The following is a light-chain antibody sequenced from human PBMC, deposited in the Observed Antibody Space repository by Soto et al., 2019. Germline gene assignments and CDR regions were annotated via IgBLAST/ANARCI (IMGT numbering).Light chain of an antibody. Sequence: EIVMTQSPATLSVSPGERATLSCRASQSFDSNLAWYQQKPGQAPRLLIFGASTRASGVPARFSGSGSGTEFTLTISSLQSEDFAVYYCQQYNDWPSMDTFGQGTKLEMK. J-gene: IGKJ2*01. CDR1: QSFDSN. CDR2: GAS. V-gene: IGKV3-15*01. CDR3: QQYNDWPSMDT.